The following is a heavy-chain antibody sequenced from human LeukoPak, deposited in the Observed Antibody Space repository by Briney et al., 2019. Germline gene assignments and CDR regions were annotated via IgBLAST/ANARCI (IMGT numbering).Heavy chain of an antibody. V-gene: IGHV3-30*03. CDR1: GFGFGSYN. D-gene: IGHD3-10*01. CDR2: ISFDGNDK. CDR3: ARVYGSEIDY. J-gene: IGHJ4*02. Sequence: GRSLRLSCAASGFGFGSYNMYWVRQAPGKGLEWVTLISFDGNDKKYADSVKGRFTVSRDNSRNTLFLQMNSLRPEDTAVYYCARVYGSEIDYWGQGTLVTVSS.